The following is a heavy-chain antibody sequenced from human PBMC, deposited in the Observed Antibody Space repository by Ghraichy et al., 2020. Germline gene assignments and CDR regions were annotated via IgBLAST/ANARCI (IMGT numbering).Heavy chain of an antibody. CDR1: GGSISSYY. D-gene: IGHD5-18*01. Sequence: SETLSLTCTVSGGSISSYYWSWIRQPPGKGLEWIGYIYYSGSTNYNPSLKSRVTISVDTSKNQFSLKLSSVTAADTAVYYCARGLLNSYGVWYFDYWGQGTLVTVSS. CDR2: IYYSGST. V-gene: IGHV4-59*08. J-gene: IGHJ4*02. CDR3: ARGLLNSYGVWYFDY.